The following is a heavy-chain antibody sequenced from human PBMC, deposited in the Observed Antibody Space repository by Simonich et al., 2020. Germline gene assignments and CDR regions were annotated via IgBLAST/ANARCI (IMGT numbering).Heavy chain of an antibody. V-gene: IGHV3-7*01. CDR2: IKQDGSEK. J-gene: IGHJ3*02. CDR1: GFTFSSYW. D-gene: IGHD6-6*01. CDR3: AREGIAARDAFDI. Sequence: EVQLVESGGGLVQPGGSLRLSCAASGFTFSSYWMSWVRQAPGKGLEWVANIKQDGSEKYNVDSVKGRFTISRDNAKNSLYLQMNSLRAEDTAVYYCAREGIAARDAFDIWGQGTMVTVSS.